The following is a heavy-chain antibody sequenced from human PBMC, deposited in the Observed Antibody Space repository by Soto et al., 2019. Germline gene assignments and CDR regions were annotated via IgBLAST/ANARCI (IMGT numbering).Heavy chain of an antibody. Sequence: QVQLVESGGGVVQSGRSLRLSCAASGLTFSSYGMHWVRQAPGKGLEWVAVISNDGSDKYYADSVKGRFTISRDNSKNTLYLQMNSLGAEDTAVYYCAKDPQYYDFWSGYSDYWGQGTLVTVSS. V-gene: IGHV3-30*18. CDR1: GLTFSSYG. D-gene: IGHD3-3*01. CDR2: ISNDGSDK. CDR3: AKDPQYYDFWSGYSDY. J-gene: IGHJ4*02.